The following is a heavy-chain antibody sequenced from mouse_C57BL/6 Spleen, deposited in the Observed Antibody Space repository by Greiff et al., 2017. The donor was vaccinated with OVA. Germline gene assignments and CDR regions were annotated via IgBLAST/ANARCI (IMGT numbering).Heavy chain of an antibody. CDR1: GYSFTGYY. J-gene: IGHJ2*01. CDR2: INPSTGGT. CDR3: ARPYFDY. Sequence: EVQLQQSGPELVKPGASVKISCKASGYSFTGYYMNWVKQSPEQSLEWIGEINPSTGGTTYNQKFKAKATLTVDKSSSTAYMQLKSLTSEDSAVYYCARPYFDYWGQGTTLTVSS. V-gene: IGHV1-42*01.